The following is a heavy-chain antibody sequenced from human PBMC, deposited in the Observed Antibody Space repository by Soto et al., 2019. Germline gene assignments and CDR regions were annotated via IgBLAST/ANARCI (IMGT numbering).Heavy chain of an antibody. V-gene: IGHV5-51*01. CDR1: GFSFTSYW. Sequence: PGESLKISCKGSGFSFTSYWIGWVRQMPGKGLEWMGIIHPGDSDTRYSPSFQGQVTISADKSISTAYLQWSSLKASDTAMYYCARLLGSSLVYYGMDVWGQGTAVTVSS. CDR2: IHPGDSDT. CDR3: ARLLGSSLVYYGMDV. J-gene: IGHJ6*02.